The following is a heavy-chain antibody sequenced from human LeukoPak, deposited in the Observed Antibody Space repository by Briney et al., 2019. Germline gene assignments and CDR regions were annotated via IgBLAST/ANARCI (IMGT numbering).Heavy chain of an antibody. V-gene: IGHV3-11*01. Sequence: GGSLRLSCAASGFTFSDHYMSWIRQAPGKGLEWVSYISSGGTTIYYADSVKGRFTISRDNAKNSLYLQMNSLRAEDTAVYYCARDRISAWNDYWGQGTLVTVSS. CDR3: ARDRISAWNDY. D-gene: IGHD6-19*01. CDR1: GFTFSDHY. CDR2: ISSGGTTI. J-gene: IGHJ4*02.